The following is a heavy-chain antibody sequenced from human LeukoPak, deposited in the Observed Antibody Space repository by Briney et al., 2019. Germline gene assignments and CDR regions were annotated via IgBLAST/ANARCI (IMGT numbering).Heavy chain of an antibody. CDR1: GFTFSSYA. CDR2: INGSGGST. V-gene: IGHV3-23*01. Sequence: PGGSLRLSCAASGFTFSSYAMSWVRQAPGKGLEWVSAINGSGGSTYYAGSVKGRFTISRDNSKNTLYLQMNSLRAEDTAVYYCAKGGDVLLWFGPSIDYWGQGTLVTVSS. D-gene: IGHD3-10*01. CDR3: AKGGDVLLWFGPSIDY. J-gene: IGHJ4*02.